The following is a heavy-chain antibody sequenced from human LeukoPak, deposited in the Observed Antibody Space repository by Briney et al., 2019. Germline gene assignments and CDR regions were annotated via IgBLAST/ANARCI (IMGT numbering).Heavy chain of an antibody. Sequence: GGSLRLSCAASGFTFSSYAITWVRQAPGKGLEWVSTISGTGGSTYYADSVKGRFTISRDNSKNTLYLQMNSLRAEDTAVYYCAKDLESLRKGSGYYLGSDYWGQGTLVTVSS. V-gene: IGHV3-23*01. CDR1: GFTFSSYA. CDR2: ISGTGGST. D-gene: IGHD3-22*01. CDR3: AKDLESLRKGSGYYLGSDY. J-gene: IGHJ4*02.